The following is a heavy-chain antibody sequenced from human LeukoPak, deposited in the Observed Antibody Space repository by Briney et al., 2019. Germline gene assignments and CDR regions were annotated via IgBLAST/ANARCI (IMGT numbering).Heavy chain of an antibody. J-gene: IGHJ4*02. Sequence: GGSLRLSCAASGFTVSSNYMSWVRRAPGKGLEWVSVIYSGGSTYYADSVKGRFTISRDNSKNTLYLQMNSLRAEDTAVYYCARDLGQQLLDYWGQGTLVTVSS. D-gene: IGHD2-2*01. CDR2: IYSGGST. V-gene: IGHV3-66*01. CDR1: GFTVSSNY. CDR3: ARDLGQQLLDY.